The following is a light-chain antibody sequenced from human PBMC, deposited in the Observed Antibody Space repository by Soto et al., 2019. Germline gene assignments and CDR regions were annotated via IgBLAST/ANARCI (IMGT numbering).Light chain of an antibody. Sequence: DIQMTQSPSTLSGSAGDKVPITCRASPTISSWLAWYQQKPGKAPKLLIYKASTLKSGVPSRFSGSGSGTEFTLTISSLQPDDFATYYCQHYNSYSEAFGQGTKVELK. V-gene: IGKV1-5*03. CDR2: KAS. CDR3: QHYNSYSEA. J-gene: IGKJ1*01. CDR1: PTISSW.